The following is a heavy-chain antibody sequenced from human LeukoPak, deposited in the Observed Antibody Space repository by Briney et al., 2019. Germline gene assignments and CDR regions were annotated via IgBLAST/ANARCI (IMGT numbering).Heavy chain of an antibody. Sequence: GASVKVSCKASVGTFSSYAISWVRQAPGQGLEWMGRIIPILGIANYAQKFQGRVTITADKSTSTAYMELSSLRSEDTAVYYCARDLGYGGNDRGFDYWGQGTLVTVSS. D-gene: IGHD2-15*01. V-gene: IGHV1-69*04. CDR1: VGTFSSYA. CDR3: ARDLGYGGNDRGFDY. CDR2: IIPILGIA. J-gene: IGHJ4*02.